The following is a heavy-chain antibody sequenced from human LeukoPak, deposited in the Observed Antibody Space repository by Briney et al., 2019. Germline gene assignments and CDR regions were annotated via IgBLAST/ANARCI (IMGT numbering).Heavy chain of an antibody. V-gene: IGHV1-46*01. CDR3: ACVGFTNYAFDI. Sequence: ASVKVSCKASGFTFINYYMHWVRQATGQGLEWLGIINLSGGSTHYPQKFQDRVTMTRDTSTSTVYMELSSLRSEDTAVYYCACVGFTNYAFDIRGQGTMVTVSS. D-gene: IGHD2-8*01. CDR1: GFTFINYY. CDR2: INLSGGST. J-gene: IGHJ3*02.